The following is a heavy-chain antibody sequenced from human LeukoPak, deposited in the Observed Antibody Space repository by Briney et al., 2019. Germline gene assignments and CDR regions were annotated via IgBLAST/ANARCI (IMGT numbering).Heavy chain of an antibody. V-gene: IGHV1-18*01. Sequence: GASVKVSCKASGYTFNTYGISWVRQAPGQGLEWMGWISTYNGDVIYVQNLQGRVTMTTDTSTSTAYMELMSLRSDDTAVYYCLRDAQRPRLTPDYWGRGTLVTVSS. CDR2: ISTYNGDV. D-gene: IGHD6-25*01. CDR3: LRDAQRPRLTPDY. CDR1: GYTFNTYG. J-gene: IGHJ4*02.